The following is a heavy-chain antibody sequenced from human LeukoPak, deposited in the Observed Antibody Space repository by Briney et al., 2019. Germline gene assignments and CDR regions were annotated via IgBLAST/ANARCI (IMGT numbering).Heavy chain of an antibody. CDR2: IDPDDSGS. CDR3: AGVRAGANRAFDV. J-gene: IGHJ3*01. V-gene: IGHV3-74*01. CDR1: GFTFSRYW. D-gene: IGHD4/OR15-4a*01. Sequence: PGGSLRLSCAASGFTFSRYWMHWVRQAPGEGLVWVSRIDPDDSGSSYADSVKGRFTISRDNAKNTLWLQMNSLRADDTAVYYCAGVRAGANRAFDVWGQGTVVAVSP.